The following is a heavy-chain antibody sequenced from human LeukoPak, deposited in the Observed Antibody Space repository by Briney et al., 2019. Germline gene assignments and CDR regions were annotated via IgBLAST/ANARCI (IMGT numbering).Heavy chain of an antibody. V-gene: IGHV1-46*01. CDR2: ISPSGTST. J-gene: IGHJ4*02. CDR3: AREMGATDY. CDR1: GYTFTSCY. D-gene: IGHD1-26*01. Sequence: ASVKVSCKASGYTFTSCYMHWVRQAPGQGLEWMGIISPSGTSTTYAQKFQGRVTMTRDMSTSTVYMELSSLRSEDTAVYYCAREMGATDYWGQGTLVTVSS.